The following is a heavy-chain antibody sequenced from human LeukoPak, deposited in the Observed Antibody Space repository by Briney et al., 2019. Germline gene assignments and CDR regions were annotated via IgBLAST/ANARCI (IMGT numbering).Heavy chain of an antibody. D-gene: IGHD6-19*01. V-gene: IGHV3-66*01. CDR2: IYSGGST. CDR1: GFTFSSYW. Sequence: GGSLRLSCAASGFTFSSYWMHWVRQAPGKGLEWVSVIYSGGSTYYADSVKGRFTISRDNSKNTLYLQMNSLRAEDTAVYYCARAVAGTGDYYYGMDVWGQGTTVTVSS. CDR3: ARAVAGTGDYYYGMDV. J-gene: IGHJ6*02.